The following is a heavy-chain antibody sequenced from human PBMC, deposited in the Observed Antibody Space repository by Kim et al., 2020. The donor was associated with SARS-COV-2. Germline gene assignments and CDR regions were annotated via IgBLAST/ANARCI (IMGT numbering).Heavy chain of an antibody. J-gene: IGHJ4*02. D-gene: IGHD4-17*01. CDR1: GFTFSSYW. CDR3: ARDWGPFTVTHVPRGTNIDY. CDR2: IKQDGSEK. V-gene: IGHV3-7*01. Sequence: GGSLRLSCAASGFTFSSYWMSWVRQAPGKGLEWVANIKQDGSEKYYVDSVKGRFTISRDNAKNSLYLQMNSLRAEDTAVYYCARDWGPFTVTHVPRGTNIDYWGQGTLVTVSS.